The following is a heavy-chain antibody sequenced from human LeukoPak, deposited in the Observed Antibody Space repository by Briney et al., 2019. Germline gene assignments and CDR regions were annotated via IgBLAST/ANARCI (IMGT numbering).Heavy chain of an antibody. CDR3: ARAPPRLDGYILYY. V-gene: IGHV1-69*04. J-gene: IGHJ4*02. CDR2: IIPTTGLA. Sequence: GASVKVSCKASGGTFTNLAISWVRQAPGQGLEWRGRIIPTTGLANYAQKFQGRVTITVDKSTSTAYMELSSLRSEDTAVYYCARAPPRLDGYILYYWGQGTLVTVSS. CDR1: GGTFTNLA. D-gene: IGHD5-24*01.